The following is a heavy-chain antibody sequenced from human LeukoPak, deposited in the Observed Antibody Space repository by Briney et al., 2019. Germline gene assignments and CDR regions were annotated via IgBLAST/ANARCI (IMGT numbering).Heavy chain of an antibody. CDR2: INPNSGGT. CDR1: GYTFTGYY. CDR3: AREGAAGTQHDAFDI. J-gene: IGHJ3*02. D-gene: IGHD6-13*01. V-gene: IGHV1-2*02. Sequence: ASVKVSCKASGYTFTGYYMHWVRQAPGQGLEWMGWINPNSGGTNYAQKFQGRVTMTRDTSISTAYMELSRLRSDDRAVYYCAREGAAGTQHDAFDIWGQGTMVTVSS.